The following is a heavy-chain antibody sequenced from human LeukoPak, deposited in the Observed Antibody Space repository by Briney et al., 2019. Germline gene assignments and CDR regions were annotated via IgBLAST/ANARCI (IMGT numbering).Heavy chain of an antibody. CDR3: AKDEDGSGSYFRALDI. V-gene: IGHV3-64*01. D-gene: IGHD3-10*01. J-gene: IGHJ3*02. Sequence: GGSLRLSCAASGFTFSSYAMHWVRQAPGKGLEYVSAISSNGGSTYYANSVKGRFTISRDNSKNTLYLQMSGLTAEDTAVYYCAKDEDGSGSYFRALDIWGQGTMVTVSS. CDR1: GFTFSSYA. CDR2: ISSNGGST.